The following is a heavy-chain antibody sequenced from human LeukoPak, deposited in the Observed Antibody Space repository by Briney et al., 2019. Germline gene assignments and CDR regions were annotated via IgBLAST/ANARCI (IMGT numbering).Heavy chain of an antibody. V-gene: IGHV3-74*01. Sequence: GGSLRLSCAASGFTFSSYWMHWVRQTPGKGLVWVSRINGDGSSTVSADSVKGRFTISRDKAMNTLYLQMNSLRAEDTAVYYCARDLRSPSDTNIAIDYWGQGTLVTVSS. CDR2: INGDGSST. CDR1: GFTFSSYW. J-gene: IGHJ4*02. CDR3: ARDLRSPSDTNIAIDY.